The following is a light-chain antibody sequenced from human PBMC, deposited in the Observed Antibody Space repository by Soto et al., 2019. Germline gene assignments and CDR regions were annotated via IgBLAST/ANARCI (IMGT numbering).Light chain of an antibody. CDR1: QTISSW. V-gene: IGKV1-5*01. J-gene: IGKJ1*01. CDR3: QQYNILST. CDR2: DAS. Sequence: DIQMTPSSSTPSGSVRDRVTITFRASQTISSWLAWYQQKPGKAPKLLIYDASSLESGVPSRFSGSGSGTEFTLTISSLHPDDFATYYCQQYNILSTFGQGTKVDIK.